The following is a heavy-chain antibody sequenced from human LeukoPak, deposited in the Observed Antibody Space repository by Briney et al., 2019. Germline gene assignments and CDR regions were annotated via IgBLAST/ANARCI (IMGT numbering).Heavy chain of an antibody. D-gene: IGHD3-10*01. V-gene: IGHV3-21*01. CDR1: GFTFSSYA. Sequence: GGSLRLSCAASGFTFSSYAMSWVRQAPGKGLEWVSSISSSTSYIYYADSVKGRFTISRDNAKNSLYLQMNSLRAEDTAVYYCARERRGGSGTYYNPYPIDYWGQGTLVTVSS. J-gene: IGHJ4*02. CDR2: ISSSTSYI. CDR3: ARERRGGSGTYYNPYPIDY.